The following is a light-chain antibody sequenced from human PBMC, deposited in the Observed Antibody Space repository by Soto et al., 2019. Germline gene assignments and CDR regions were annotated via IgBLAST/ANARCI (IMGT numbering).Light chain of an antibody. V-gene: IGKV3D-15*01. Sequence: EIVMTQSPATLSVSPGERATLSCRASQTVSNNFLAWYQEKPGRGPRLLIYGASTRATGIPDRFSGSGSGTDFTLTISSLQSEDFAVYHCQQYQNWLPITFGQGTRLEI. CDR3: QQYQNWLPIT. CDR2: GAS. CDR1: QTVSNNF. J-gene: IGKJ5*01.